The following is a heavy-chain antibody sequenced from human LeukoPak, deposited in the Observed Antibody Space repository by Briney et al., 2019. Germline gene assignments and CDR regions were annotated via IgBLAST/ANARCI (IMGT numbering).Heavy chain of an antibody. J-gene: IGHJ4*02. Sequence: SETLSLTCSVAGASISSYYWSWIRQPPGKGLEWIGYIHYSGSTNYNPSLKSRVTISVDTSKNQFSLKLSSVTAADTAVYYCARHDYGATRDYWGQGTLVTASS. CDR1: GASISSYY. CDR3: ARHDYGATRDY. D-gene: IGHD4-17*01. CDR2: IHYSGST. V-gene: IGHV4-59*01.